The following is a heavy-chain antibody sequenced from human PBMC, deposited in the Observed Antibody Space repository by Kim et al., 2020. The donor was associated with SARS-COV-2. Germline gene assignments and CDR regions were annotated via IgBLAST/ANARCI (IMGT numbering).Heavy chain of an antibody. J-gene: IGHJ6*02. Sequence: GGSLRLSCAASGFTFDDYAMHWVRQAPGKGLEWVSGISWNSGSIGYADSVKCRFTISRDNAKNSLYLQMNSLRAEETALYYCAKEERWFGDYYYYGMDVWGQGTTVTVSS. CDR3: AKEERWFGDYYYYGMDV. CDR1: GFTFDDYA. D-gene: IGHD3-10*01. V-gene: IGHV3-9*01. CDR2: ISWNSGSI.